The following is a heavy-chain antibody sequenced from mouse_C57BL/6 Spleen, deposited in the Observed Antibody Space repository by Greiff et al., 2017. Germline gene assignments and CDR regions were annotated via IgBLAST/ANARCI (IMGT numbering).Heavy chain of an antibody. D-gene: IGHD1-1*01. V-gene: IGHV2-5*01. Sequence: VKLVESGPGLVQPSQSLSITCTVSGFSLTSYGVHWVRQSPGKGLEWLGVIWRGGSTDYNAAFMSRLSITKDNSKSQVFFKMNSLQADDTAIYYCAKEGYYYGSSLHWYFDVWGTGTTVTVSS. CDR1: GFSLTSYG. J-gene: IGHJ1*03. CDR2: IWRGGST. CDR3: AKEGYYYGSSLHWYFDV.